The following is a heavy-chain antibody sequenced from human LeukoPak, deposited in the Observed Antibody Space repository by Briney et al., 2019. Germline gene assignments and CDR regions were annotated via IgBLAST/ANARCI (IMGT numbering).Heavy chain of an antibody. CDR1: GFIFSSYW. V-gene: IGHV3-74*01. CDR2: INSDGTNT. D-gene: IGHD6-13*01. Sequence: GGSLRLSCAASGFIFSSYWMHWVRQAPGKGLVWVSRINSDGTNTRYADSVKGRFTISRDNAKNTLYLQVNSLRAEDTAVYYCAAGYSSSWYNAFDVWGQGTRVTVSS. CDR3: AAGYSSSWYNAFDV. J-gene: IGHJ3*01.